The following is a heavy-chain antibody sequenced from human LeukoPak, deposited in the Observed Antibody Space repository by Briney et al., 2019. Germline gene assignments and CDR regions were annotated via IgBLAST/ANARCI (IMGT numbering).Heavy chain of an antibody. V-gene: IGHV4-59*12. J-gene: IGHJ4*02. Sequence: PSETLSLTCTVSGGSISSYYWSWIRQPPGKGLEWIGEIYHSGSTNYNPSLKSRVTISADMSKNQFSLKLTSVTGADTAVYYCAGERGEEYSSGWYKRNYFDNWGQGIRVTVSS. CDR3: AGERGEEYSSGWYKRNYFDN. D-gene: IGHD6-19*01. CDR2: IYHSGST. CDR1: GGSISSYY.